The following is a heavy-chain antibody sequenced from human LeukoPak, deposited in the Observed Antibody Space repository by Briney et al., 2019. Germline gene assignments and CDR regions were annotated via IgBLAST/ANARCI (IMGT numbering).Heavy chain of an antibody. J-gene: IGHJ6*01. V-gene: IGHV3-74*01. CDR1: GFTFSSYW. CDR3: ARPRTPYCSSTSCYYYGMDV. D-gene: IGHD2-2*01. CDR2: IKSDGSST. Sequence: PGGSLGLSCAVSGFTFSSYWMHWVRQVPGKGLVWVSRIKSDGSSTTYADSAKGRFTISRDNAKNSLYLQMNGLRAEDAAVYYCARPRTPYCSSTSCYYYGMDVWGQGTTVTVSS.